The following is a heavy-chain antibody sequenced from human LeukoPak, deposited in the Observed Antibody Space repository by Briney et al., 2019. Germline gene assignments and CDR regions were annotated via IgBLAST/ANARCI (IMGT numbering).Heavy chain of an antibody. D-gene: IGHD3-16*01. V-gene: IGHV3-30-3*01. CDR2: ISYDGSNK. Sequence: GRSLRLSCAASGFTFSSYAMHWVRQAPGKGLEWVAVISYDGSNKYYADSVKGRFTISRDNSKNTLYLQMNSLRAEDTAVYYCARDARGGEDAFDIWGQGTMVTVSS. J-gene: IGHJ3*02. CDR1: GFTFSSYA. CDR3: ARDARGGEDAFDI.